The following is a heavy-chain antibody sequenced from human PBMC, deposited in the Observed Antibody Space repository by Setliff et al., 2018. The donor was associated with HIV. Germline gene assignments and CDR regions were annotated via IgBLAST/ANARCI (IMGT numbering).Heavy chain of an antibody. Sequence: GGSLRLSCAASGFTFSGSAMHWVRQASGKGLEWVGRILDKANNYATAYAASLEGRFTISRDDSKNTAYLQMSSLKTEDTAVYYCARTPRYYDYAWGSYGAPLYYFDYWGQGTLVTVSS. CDR1: GFTFSGSA. D-gene: IGHD3-16*01. J-gene: IGHJ4*02. CDR2: ILDKANNYAT. CDR3: ARTPRYYDYAWGSYGAPLYYFDY. V-gene: IGHV3-73*01.